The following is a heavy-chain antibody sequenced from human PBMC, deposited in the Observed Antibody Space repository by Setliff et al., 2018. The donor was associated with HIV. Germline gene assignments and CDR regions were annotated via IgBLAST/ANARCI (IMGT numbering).Heavy chain of an antibody. Sequence: GASVKVSCKSSGYSFGDYYIHWVRQAPGQGLEWMGVINPAGGNSHYAQKFQGRVAVTRDASTSTVYMDLSSLRSDDTAVYYCARDAWVEFLEWTYYGMDVWGQGTTVTVSS. CDR1: GYSFGDYY. V-gene: IGHV1-46*01. J-gene: IGHJ6*02. CDR3: ARDAWVEFLEWTYYGMDV. D-gene: IGHD3-3*02. CDR2: INPAGGNS.